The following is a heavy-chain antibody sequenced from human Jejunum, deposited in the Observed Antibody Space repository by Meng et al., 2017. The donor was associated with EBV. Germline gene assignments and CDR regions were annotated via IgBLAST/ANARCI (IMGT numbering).Heavy chain of an antibody. CDR2: VSGSGGNT. J-gene: IGHJ4*02. V-gene: IGHV3-23*01. CDR1: GFTFSSYS. CDR3: AKLLKY. Sequence: EVPLLGSGGGLVQPGGSLRLSCAASGFTFSSYSMSWVRQAPGKGLEWVSTVSGSGGNTYYADSVKGRFTISRDISKNTLYLQMNSLTAEDTAIYYCAKLLKYWGQGTLVTVSS.